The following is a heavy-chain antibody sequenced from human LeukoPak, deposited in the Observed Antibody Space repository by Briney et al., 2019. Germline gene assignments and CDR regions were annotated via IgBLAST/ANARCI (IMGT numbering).Heavy chain of an antibody. CDR2: IRYDGSYK. CDR3: ASLQQLVPLDY. J-gene: IGHJ4*02. V-gene: IGHV3-30*02. CDR1: GFSFSTSG. Sequence: GGSLRLSCAASGFSFSTSGMHWVRQAPGKGLEWMAFIRYDGSYKYYTDSVKGRFTISRDNSKNTLSLQMNSLRPEDTAVYYCASLQQLVPLDYWGQGTLVTVSS. D-gene: IGHD6-13*01.